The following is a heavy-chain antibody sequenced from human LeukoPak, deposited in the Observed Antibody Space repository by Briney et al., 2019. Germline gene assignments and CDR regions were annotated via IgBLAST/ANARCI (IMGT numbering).Heavy chain of an antibody. D-gene: IGHD3-10*01. CDR2: ISGSGGIT. Sequence: GGSLRLSCAASGFTVSSNYMSWVRQAPGKGLEWVSVISGSGGITYYADSVKGRFTISRDNSKNTLYLQMNSLRAEDTAVYYCAGTGEARVYFDYWGQGTLVTVSS. CDR3: AGTGEARVYFDY. J-gene: IGHJ4*02. CDR1: GFTVSSNY. V-gene: IGHV3-53*01.